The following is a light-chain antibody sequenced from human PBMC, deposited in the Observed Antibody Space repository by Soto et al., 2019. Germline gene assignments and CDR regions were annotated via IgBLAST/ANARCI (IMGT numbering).Light chain of an antibody. CDR2: EVT. J-gene: IGLJ1*01. CDR3: SSYTSSNTLV. V-gene: IGLV2-14*01. Sequence: VLTQPASVSGSPGQSITISCSGTSEDVGGYNYVSWYQHHPGKAPKLMIYEVTNRPSGLSNRFSGSKSGSTASLTISGLQAEDEADYYCSSYTSSNTLVFGTGTKVTVL. CDR1: SEDVGGYNY.